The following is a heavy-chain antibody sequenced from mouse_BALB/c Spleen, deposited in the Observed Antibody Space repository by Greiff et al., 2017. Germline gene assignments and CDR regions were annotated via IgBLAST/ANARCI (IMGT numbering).Heavy chain of an antibody. D-gene: IGHD2-2*01. CDR3: ARSRGYDCFDY. CDR2: ISSGSSTI. J-gene: IGHJ2*01. Sequence: EVQRVESGGGLVQPGGSRKLSCAASGFTFSSFGMHWVRQAPEKGLEWVAYISSGSSTIYYADTVKGRFTISRDNPKNTLFLQMTSLRSEDTAMYYCARSRGYDCFDYWGQGTTLTVSS. V-gene: IGHV5-17*02. CDR1: GFTFSSFG.